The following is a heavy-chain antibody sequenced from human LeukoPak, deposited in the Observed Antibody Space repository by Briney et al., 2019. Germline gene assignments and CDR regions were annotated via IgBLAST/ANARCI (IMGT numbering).Heavy chain of an antibody. CDR3: ARAGMVRGVRAWYYYYGMDV. V-gene: IGHV5-51*01. Sequence: GESLKISCKGSGYSFTSYWIGWVRQMPGKGLEWMGIIYPGDSDTRYSPSFQGQVTISADKSISTAYLQWSSLKASDTAMYYCARAGMVRGVRAWYYYYGMDVWGQGTTVTVSS. CDR2: IYPGDSDT. CDR1: GYSFTSYW. J-gene: IGHJ6*02. D-gene: IGHD3-10*01.